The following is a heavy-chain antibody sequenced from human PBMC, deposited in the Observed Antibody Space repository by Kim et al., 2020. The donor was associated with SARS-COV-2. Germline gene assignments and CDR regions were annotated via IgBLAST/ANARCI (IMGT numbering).Heavy chain of an antibody. J-gene: IGHJ6*02. V-gene: IGHV3-21*01. Sequence: GGSLRLSCAASGFTFSSYSMNWVRQAPGKGLEWVSSISSSSSYIYYADSVKGRFTISRDNAKNSLYLQMNSLRAEDTAVYYCASGILQDGSSWYRGAFYYGMDVWGQGTTVTVSS. D-gene: IGHD6-13*01. CDR3: ASGILQDGSSWYRGAFYYGMDV. CDR1: GFTFSSYS. CDR2: ISSSSSYI.